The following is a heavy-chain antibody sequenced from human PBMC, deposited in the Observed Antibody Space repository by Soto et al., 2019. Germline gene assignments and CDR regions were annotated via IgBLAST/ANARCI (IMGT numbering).Heavy chain of an antibody. J-gene: IGHJ4*02. CDR2: IYYSGST. Sequence: TLSLTCTVSGGSISSSSYYWGWIRQPPGKGLEWIGSIYYSGSTYYNPSLKSRVTISVDTSKNQFSLKLSSVTAADTAVYYCARHVDLDYWGQGTLVTVSS. CDR1: GGSISSSSYY. V-gene: IGHV4-39*01. CDR3: ARHVDLDY.